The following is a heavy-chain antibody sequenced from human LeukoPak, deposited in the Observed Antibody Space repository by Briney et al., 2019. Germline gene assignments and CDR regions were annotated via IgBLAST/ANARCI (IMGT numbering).Heavy chain of an antibody. Sequence: GGSLRLSCAASGFTFSYYWMGWVRQAPGKGLEWVANIKQDGSEKYYVDSVKGRFTISRDNAKNSLYLQMNSMRAEDTAVYYCARDEHQYYHASSGRFDYWGQGIMVTVSS. D-gene: IGHD3-22*01. CDR1: GFTFSYYW. CDR2: IKQDGSEK. J-gene: IGHJ4*02. V-gene: IGHV3-7*04. CDR3: ARDEHQYYHASSGRFDY.